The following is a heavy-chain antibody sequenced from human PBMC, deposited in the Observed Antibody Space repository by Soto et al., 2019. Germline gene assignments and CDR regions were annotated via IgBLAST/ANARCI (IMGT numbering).Heavy chain of an antibody. CDR3: AREDDCSGGSCYYRENWFDP. D-gene: IGHD2-15*01. CDR1: GYTFTSYA. J-gene: IGHJ5*02. V-gene: IGHV1-3*01. Sequence: ASGKVSSKASGYTFTSYARHWVRQAPGQRLEWMGWINAGNGNTKYSQKFQGRVTITRDTSASTAYMELSSLRSEDTAVYYCAREDDCSGGSCYYRENWFDPWGQGTLVTVSS. CDR2: INAGNGNT.